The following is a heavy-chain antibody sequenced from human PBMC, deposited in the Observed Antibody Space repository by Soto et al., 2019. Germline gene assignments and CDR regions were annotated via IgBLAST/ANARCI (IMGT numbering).Heavy chain of an antibody. D-gene: IGHD3-22*01. J-gene: IGHJ4*02. CDR3: ARGVGRGWNYYDSSGYPDC. CDR2: IYYSGST. CDR1: GGSISSYY. V-gene: IGHV4-59*01. Sequence: WETLSLTCTVSGGSISSYYWSWIRQPPGKGLEWIGYIYYSGSTNYNPSLKSRVTISVDTSKNQFSLKLSSVTAADTAVYYCARGVGRGWNYYDSSGYPDCWGQGTLVTVSS.